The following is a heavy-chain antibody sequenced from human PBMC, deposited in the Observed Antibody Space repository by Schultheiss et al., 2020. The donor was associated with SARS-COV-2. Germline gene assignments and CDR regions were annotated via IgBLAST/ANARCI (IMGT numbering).Heavy chain of an antibody. J-gene: IGHJ3*02. CDR2: ISGSGGST. CDR3: AKGVVVVVAATFAAHDAFDI. CDR1: GFTFSSYA. V-gene: IGHV3-23*01. D-gene: IGHD2-15*01. Sequence: GGSLRLSCAASGFTFSSYAMSWVRQAPGKGLEWVSAISGSGGSTYYADSVKGRFTISRDNSKNTLYLQMNSLRAEDKAVYYCAKGVVVVVAATFAAHDAFDIWGQGTMVTVSS.